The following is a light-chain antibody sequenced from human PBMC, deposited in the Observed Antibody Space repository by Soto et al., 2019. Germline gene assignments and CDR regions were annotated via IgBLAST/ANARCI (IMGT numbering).Light chain of an antibody. Sequence: EIVLTQSPGTLSLFPGERATLSCRASQSVSDFLAWYQQKPGQAPRLLIYDAAKRAPGIPARFSGSGSGTDFTLTISSLEPEDSAVYYCQQRVDWLTFGGGTKLEIK. CDR1: QSVSDF. J-gene: IGKJ4*01. CDR3: QQRVDWLT. CDR2: DAA. V-gene: IGKV3-11*01.